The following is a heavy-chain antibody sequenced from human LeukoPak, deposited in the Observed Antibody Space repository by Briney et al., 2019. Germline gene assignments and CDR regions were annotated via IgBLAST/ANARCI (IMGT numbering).Heavy chain of an antibody. D-gene: IGHD3-10*01. J-gene: IGHJ4*02. CDR1: GFTFDDFA. CDR2: VSWEGQTT. V-gene: IGHV3-43*01. CDR3: TRDTDFGSATNYFDH. Sequence: PGGSLRLSCAASGFTFDDFAMHWVRQAPGKGLEWVSLVSWEGQTTYYADSVRGRFTISRDNGKNSLYLQMNSLTTDDTAFYYCTRDTDFGSATNYFDHWGQGTLVSVSS.